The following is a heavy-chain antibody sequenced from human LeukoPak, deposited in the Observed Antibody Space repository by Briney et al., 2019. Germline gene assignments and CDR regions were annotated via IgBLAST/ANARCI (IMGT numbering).Heavy chain of an antibody. V-gene: IGHV3-33*01. CDR1: GFTFSNYG. CDR2: IWYDGGIK. J-gene: IGHJ6*02. CDR3: ARYCSGGGCKLGYYYYGMDV. D-gene: IGHD2-15*01. Sequence: SGGSLRLSCAASGFTFSNYGMHWVRQAPGKGLEWVAVIWYDGGIKYYADSVKGRFTISRDNSKNTLYLQMNSLRAGDTAVYYCARYCSGGGCKLGYYYYGMDVWGQGTTVTVSS.